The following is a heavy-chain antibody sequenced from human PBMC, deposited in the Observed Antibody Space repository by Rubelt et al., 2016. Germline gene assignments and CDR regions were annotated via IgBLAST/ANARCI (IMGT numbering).Heavy chain of an antibody. Sequence: QLQLQESGPGLVKPSETLSLTCTVSGGSISSGTDYWGWIRQPPGKGLEWIGSICYSGSTYYNPSLKSRVTISVDTSKNQFSLKLSSVTAADTAVYYCARVLGYYDSSGYYSSGIDYWGQGTLVTVSS. J-gene: IGHJ4*02. D-gene: IGHD3-22*01. V-gene: IGHV4-39*07. CDR3: ARVLGYYDSSGYYSSGIDY. CDR1: GGSISSGTDY. CDR2: ICYSGST.